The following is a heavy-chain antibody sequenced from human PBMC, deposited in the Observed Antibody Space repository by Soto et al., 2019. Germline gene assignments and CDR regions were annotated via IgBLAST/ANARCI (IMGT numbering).Heavy chain of an antibody. CDR1: GFTFSSYG. CDR2: IRSKAYGGTT. Sequence: PGGSLRLSCAASGFTFSSYGMHWVRQAPGKGLEWVGFIRSKAYGGTTEYAASVKGRFTISRDDSKSIAYLQMNSLKTEDTAVYYCTREFELGIAAAANAPGAFDIWGQGTMVTVSS. CDR3: TREFELGIAAAANAPGAFDI. V-gene: IGHV3-49*04. D-gene: IGHD6-13*01. J-gene: IGHJ3*02.